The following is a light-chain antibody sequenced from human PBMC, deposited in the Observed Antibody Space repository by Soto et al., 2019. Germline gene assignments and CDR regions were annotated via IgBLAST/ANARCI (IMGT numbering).Light chain of an antibody. J-gene: IGKJ1*01. Sequence: EIVLTQSPATLSLSPGERATLSCRASQSVGSYLAWFQQKPSQAPRLLIYDATNRATGIPARFNGSGSGTDFTLTISSLEPEDFAVYYCQQRRSWPRAFGQGTKVDI. CDR3: QQRRSWPRA. CDR2: DAT. V-gene: IGKV3-11*01. CDR1: QSVGSY.